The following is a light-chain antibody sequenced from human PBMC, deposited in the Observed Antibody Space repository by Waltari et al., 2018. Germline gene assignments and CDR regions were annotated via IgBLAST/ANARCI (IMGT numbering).Light chain of an antibody. V-gene: IGKV3-15*01. J-gene: IGKJ4*01. CDR3: QQYYKWPLT. CDR2: GAF. Sequence: EIVLTQSPATLSVSPGGRATLSCRASQSVNTYLAWYQQKPGQAPRILISGAFSRATGISARFSGSGSGTDFTLTISSLEFADSAVYYCQQYYKWPLTFGGGTKMEIK. CDR1: QSVNTY.